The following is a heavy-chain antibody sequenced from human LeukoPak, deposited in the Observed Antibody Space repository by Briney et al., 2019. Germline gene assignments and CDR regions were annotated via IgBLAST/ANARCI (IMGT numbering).Heavy chain of an antibody. D-gene: IGHD3-10*01. CDR2: ISYDGSNK. Sequence: PGRSLRLCCAASGFTFSSYGMHWVRQATGKGLEWVAVISYDGSNKYYADSVKGRFTISRDNSKNTLYLQMNSLRAEDTAVYYCAKAPYRYGSGTYCFDYWGQGTLVTVSS. CDR3: AKAPYRYGSGTYCFDY. V-gene: IGHV3-30*18. J-gene: IGHJ4*02. CDR1: GFTFSSYG.